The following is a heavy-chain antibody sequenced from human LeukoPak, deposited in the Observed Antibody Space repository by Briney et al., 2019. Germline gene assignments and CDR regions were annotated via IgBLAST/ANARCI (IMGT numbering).Heavy chain of an antibody. V-gene: IGHV3-33*08. CDR1: GFTLTRHE. CDR2: IWYDGSNK. CDR3: ARDSTQGAFDI. J-gene: IGHJ3*02. Sequence: GGSLRLSCAASGFTLTRHEMNWVRQAPGKGLEWVAVIWYDGSNKYYADSVKGRFTISRDNSKNTLYLQMNSLRAGDTAVYYCARDSTQGAFDIWGQGTMVTVSS.